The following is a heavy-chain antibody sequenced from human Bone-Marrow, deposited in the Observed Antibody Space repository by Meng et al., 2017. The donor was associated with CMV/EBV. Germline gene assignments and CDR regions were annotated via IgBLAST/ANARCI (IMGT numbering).Heavy chain of an antibody. D-gene: IGHD2-8*01. CDR3: ASGDCTNGVCYNWDY. J-gene: IGHJ4*02. V-gene: IGHV1-69*05. Sequence: KISCKASGYTFTSYDISWVRQAPRQGLEWMGGIIPIFGTANYAQKFQGRVTITTDESTSTAYMELSSLRSEDTAVYYCASGDCTNGVCYNWDYWGQGTLVTVSS. CDR1: GYTFTSYD. CDR2: IIPIFGTA.